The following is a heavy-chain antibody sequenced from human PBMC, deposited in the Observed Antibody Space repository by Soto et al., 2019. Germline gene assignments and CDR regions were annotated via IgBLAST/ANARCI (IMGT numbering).Heavy chain of an antibody. J-gene: IGHJ5*02. V-gene: IGHV4-39*01. CDR1: GGSISSSSYY. D-gene: IGHD1-26*01. CDR2: IYYSGTT. Sequence: SETLSLTCTVSGGSISSSSYYWVWIRQPPGKGLEWIGSIYYSGTTYYNPSLKSRVTISVDTSKNQFSLKLRSVTAADTAVYYCARQSPNYLGSVGWFDPWGQGTLVTVSS. CDR3: ARQSPNYLGSVGWFDP.